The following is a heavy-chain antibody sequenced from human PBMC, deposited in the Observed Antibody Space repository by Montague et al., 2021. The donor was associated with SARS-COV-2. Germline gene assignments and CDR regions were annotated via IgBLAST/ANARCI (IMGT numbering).Heavy chain of an antibody. J-gene: IGHJ6*02. CDR3: AREGSGRGYYYYGMDV. V-gene: IGHV4-59*01. D-gene: IGHD3-10*01. CDR2: IYYSGST. Sequence: SETLSLTCTVSGGSISSYYWSWIRQPPGKGLEWIGYIYYSGSTNYNPSLKSRVTISVDTSKNQFSLKLSSVTAAVTAVYYCAREGSGRGYYYYGMDVWGQGTTVTVSS. CDR1: GGSISSYY.